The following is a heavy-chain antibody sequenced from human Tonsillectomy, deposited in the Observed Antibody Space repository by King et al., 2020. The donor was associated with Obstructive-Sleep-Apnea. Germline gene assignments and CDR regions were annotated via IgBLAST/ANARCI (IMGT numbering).Heavy chain of an antibody. Sequence: TLKESGPTLGKPTQTLTLTCTFSGVSLSTSGVGVGWIRQPPGKALEWLALIYWNDDKRYSQHLKSRLTITKDTSKNQVVLTMTNMDPVDTAPYYCATKSAHSHTYYFKGGSNGAFDIWGQGTMVTVSS. CDR1: GVSLSTSGVG. V-gene: IGHV2-5*01. CDR2: IYWNDDK. J-gene: IGHJ3*02. D-gene: IGHD3-10*01. CDR3: ATKSAHSHTYYFKGGSNGAFDI.